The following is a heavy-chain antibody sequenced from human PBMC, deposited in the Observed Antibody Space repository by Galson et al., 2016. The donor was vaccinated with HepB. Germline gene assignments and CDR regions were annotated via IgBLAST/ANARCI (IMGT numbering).Heavy chain of an antibody. CDR2: IGTSTGDK. D-gene: IGHD3-10*01. V-gene: IGHV3-21*01. CDR3: ARDATYGSAYYYNSGMDS. Sequence: SLRLSCAASGFSFARYWMTWVRQAPGKGLEWVAFIGTSTGDKFYADSVRGRFSIHRDNAKNSLFLEMNSLRADDTALYYCARDATYGSAYYYNSGMDSWGQGTLVTVSS. J-gene: IGHJ5*01. CDR1: GFSFARYW.